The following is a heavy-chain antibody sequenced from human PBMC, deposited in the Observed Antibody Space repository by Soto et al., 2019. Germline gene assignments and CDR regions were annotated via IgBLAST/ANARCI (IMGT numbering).Heavy chain of an antibody. CDR2: VYYSGIT. V-gene: IGHV4-39*01. Sequence: SETLSLTCTVSGGSIIRSDTYYWGWIRQPPGKGLGWIGSVYYSGITYYNPSLGSRVTISVDTSSNQFSLKLNSMTAADTAIYYCARGLTGTMMRLNCFGPWGQGTLVTVSS. CDR3: ARGLTGTMMRLNCFGP. D-gene: IGHD1-7*01. CDR1: GGSIIRSDTYY. J-gene: IGHJ5*02.